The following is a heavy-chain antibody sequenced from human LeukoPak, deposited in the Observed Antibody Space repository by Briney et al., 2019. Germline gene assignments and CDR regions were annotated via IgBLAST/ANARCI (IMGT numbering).Heavy chain of an antibody. J-gene: IGHJ4*02. D-gene: IGHD3-22*01. V-gene: IGHV4-34*01. CDR1: GGSFSGYY. CDR3: ARHISYYDSPYYFDY. CDR2: INHSGST. Sequence: PSETLSLTCAVYGGSFSGYYWSWIRQPPGKGLEWIGEINHSGSTNYNPSLKSRVTISVDTSKNQFSLKLSSVTAADTAVYYCARHISYYDSPYYFDYWGQGTLVTVSS.